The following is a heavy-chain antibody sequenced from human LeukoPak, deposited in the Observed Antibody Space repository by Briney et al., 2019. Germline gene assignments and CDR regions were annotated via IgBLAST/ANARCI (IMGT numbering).Heavy chain of an antibody. CDR3: AKAALVRGVIIPYYYYSMDV. V-gene: IGHV3-74*01. J-gene: IGHJ6*02. CDR1: GFTFSSYW. Sequence: GGSLRLSCAASGFTFSSYWMHWVRQAPGKGLVWVSRINSDGSSTTYADSVKGRFTISRDNSKNTLYLQMNSLRAEDTAVYYCAKAALVRGVIIPYYYYSMDVWGQGTTVTVSS. D-gene: IGHD3-10*01. CDR2: INSDGSST.